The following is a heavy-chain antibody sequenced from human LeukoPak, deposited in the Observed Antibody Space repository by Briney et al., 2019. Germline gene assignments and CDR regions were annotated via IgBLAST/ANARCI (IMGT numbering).Heavy chain of an antibody. J-gene: IGHJ6*03. Sequence: SVKVSCKASGGTFSSYAISWVRQAPGQGLGWMGGIIPIFGTANYAQKFQGRVTITTDESTSTAYMELSSLRSEDTAVYYCAREDIVVVPAARANYYYYYMDVWGKGTTVTVSS. CDR3: AREDIVVVPAARANYYYYYMDV. CDR2: IIPIFGTA. CDR1: GGTFSSYA. V-gene: IGHV1-69*05. D-gene: IGHD2-2*01.